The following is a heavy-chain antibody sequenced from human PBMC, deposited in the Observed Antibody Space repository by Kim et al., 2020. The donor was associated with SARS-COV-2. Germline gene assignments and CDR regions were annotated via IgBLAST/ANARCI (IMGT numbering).Heavy chain of an antibody. J-gene: IGHJ3*02. CDR2: IWYDGSNK. CDR1: GFTFSSYG. Sequence: GGSLRLSCAASGFTFSSYGMHWVRQAPGKGLEWVAVIWYDGSNKYYADSVKGRFTISRDNSKNTLYLQMNSLRAEDTAVYYCARDALGYCTNGVCVTATNNDAFDIWGQGTMVTVSS. CDR3: ARDALGYCTNGVCVTATNNDAFDI. D-gene: IGHD2-8*01. V-gene: IGHV3-33*01.